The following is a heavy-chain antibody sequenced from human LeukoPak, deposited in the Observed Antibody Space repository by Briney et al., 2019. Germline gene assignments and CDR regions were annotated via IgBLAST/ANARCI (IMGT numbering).Heavy chain of an antibody. Sequence: GGSLRLSCAASGFTFSSYNMNWARQAPGKGLEWVSYISSSSSTIYYADSVKGRFTISRDNAKNSLYLQMNSLRDEDTAVYYCAGDRGSSSWGYDALDIWGQGTMVTVSS. CDR1: GFTFSSYN. CDR3: AGDRGSSSWGYDALDI. V-gene: IGHV3-48*02. J-gene: IGHJ3*02. D-gene: IGHD6-13*01. CDR2: ISSSSSTI.